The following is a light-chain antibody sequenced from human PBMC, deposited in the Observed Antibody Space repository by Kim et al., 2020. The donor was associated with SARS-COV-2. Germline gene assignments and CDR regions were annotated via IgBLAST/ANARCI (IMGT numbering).Light chain of an antibody. CDR2: KAS. V-gene: IGKV1-5*03. CDR3: QQYNDNPPRT. Sequence: SVGDRVTITCRASQGISTWLAWYQQKPGQAPNLLIYKASSLENGIPSRFSGRGSGTEFTLTISSLQPDDFATYYCQQYNDNPPRTFGQGTKVDIK. J-gene: IGKJ1*01. CDR1: QGISTW.